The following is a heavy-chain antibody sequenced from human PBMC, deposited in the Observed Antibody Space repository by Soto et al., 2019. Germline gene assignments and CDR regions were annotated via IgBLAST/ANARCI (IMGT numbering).Heavy chain of an antibody. CDR2: IFPADSEI. V-gene: IGHV5-51*01. CDR1: GYTFTDYW. Sequence: GESLKISCQTSGYTFTDYWIAWVRQMPGKGLEWMGIIFPADSEIRYSPSFRGHVTISADTSISTAYLQWSSLEASDTAIYYCARPFYRGYCTDGVCYSYDYWGHGTLVTVSS. D-gene: IGHD2-8*01. J-gene: IGHJ4*01. CDR3: ARPFYRGYCTDGVCYSYDY.